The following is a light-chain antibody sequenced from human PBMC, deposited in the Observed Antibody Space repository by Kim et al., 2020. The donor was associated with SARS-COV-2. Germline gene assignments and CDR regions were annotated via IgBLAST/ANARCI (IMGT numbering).Light chain of an antibody. CDR1: SSDVGGYDY. CDR3: CSFIDTSTYV. V-gene: IGLV2-14*03. J-gene: IGLJ1*01. Sequence: QSALTQPASVSGSPGQSTTISCTGTSSDVGGYDYVSWYQQHPGEVPKLVIYDVTKRPSGVSNRFSGSKSGNTASLTISGLQSEDEADYYCCSFIDTSTYVFGSGTKVTVL. CDR2: DVT.